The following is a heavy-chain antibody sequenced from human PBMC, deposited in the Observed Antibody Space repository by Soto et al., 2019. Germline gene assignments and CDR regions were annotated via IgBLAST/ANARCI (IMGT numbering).Heavy chain of an antibody. CDR2: MSHSGGT. J-gene: IGHJ3*02. CDR3: ARGERGTATTVVDAFDI. Sequence: QVQLQQWGAGLLKPSETLSLTCAVYGGSVSSGSYYWSWIRQPPGKGLEWIGEMSHSGGTHFNPSLRSRVTISVDTSKNQFSLKMSSVTDADTALYYGARGERGTATTVVDAFDIWGPGTMVTVSS. CDR1: GGSVSSGSYY. D-gene: IGHD1-1*01. V-gene: IGHV4-34*01.